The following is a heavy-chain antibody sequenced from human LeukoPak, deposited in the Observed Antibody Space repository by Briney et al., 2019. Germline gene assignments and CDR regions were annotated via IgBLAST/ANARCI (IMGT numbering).Heavy chain of an antibody. CDR3: ALYSGNYSLSGAFDF. Sequence: GASVKVSCKASGYTFTSYYMHWVRQAPGQGLEWMGIINPGGGSTSYAQKFQGRVTMARNTSISTAYMELSSLRSEDTAVYYCALYSGNYSLSGAFDFWGQGTMVTVSS. CDR2: INPGGGST. CDR1: GYTFTSYY. D-gene: IGHD1-26*01. V-gene: IGHV1-46*01. J-gene: IGHJ3*01.